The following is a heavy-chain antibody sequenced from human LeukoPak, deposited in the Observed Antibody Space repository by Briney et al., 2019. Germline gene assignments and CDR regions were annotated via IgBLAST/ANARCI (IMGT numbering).Heavy chain of an antibody. J-gene: IGHJ5*02. V-gene: IGHV4-39*01. CDR1: GDSITSGNYY. CDR2: IYYSGST. CDR3: ARYSSSVGWFDP. Sequence: SETLSLTCTVSGDSITSGNYYWGWIRQPPGKGLEWIGNIYYSGSTYYNPSLKSRVTISVDTSNNQFSLKLSSVTAADTAVYYCARYSSSVGWFDPWGQGTLVTVSS. D-gene: IGHD3-22*01.